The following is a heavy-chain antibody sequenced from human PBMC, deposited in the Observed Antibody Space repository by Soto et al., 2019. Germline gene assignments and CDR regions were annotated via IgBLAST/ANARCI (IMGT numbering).Heavy chain of an antibody. Sequence: QVQLVQSGAEVKKPGASVKVSCKASGYTFTGYYMHWVRQAPGQGLEWMGWINPNSGGTNYAQKFQGRVTMTRDTSISTAYMELSRLRSDDTAVYYCARDLLGLAGTNQGLHWFDPWGQGTLVTVSS. V-gene: IGHV1-2*02. CDR2: INPNSGGT. CDR1: GYTFTGYY. D-gene: IGHD1-1*01. J-gene: IGHJ5*02. CDR3: ARDLLGLAGTNQGLHWFDP.